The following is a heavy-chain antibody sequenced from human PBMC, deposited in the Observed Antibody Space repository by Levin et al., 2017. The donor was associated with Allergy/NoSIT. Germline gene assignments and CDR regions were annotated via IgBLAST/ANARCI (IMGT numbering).Heavy chain of an antibody. CDR2: ISGSGGRK. CDR1: FFPFLPSS. CDR3: VKEVIGKSFGDY. Sequence: SFSSSFFPFLPSSLLFFLPFLFPGLAWVSAISGSGGRKWYADSVKGRFTISRDNSKNTLYLQMNSLRAEDTAVYFCVKEVIGKSFGDYWGQGTPVTVSS. J-gene: IGHJ4*02. D-gene: IGHD2-21*01. V-gene: IGHV3-23*01.